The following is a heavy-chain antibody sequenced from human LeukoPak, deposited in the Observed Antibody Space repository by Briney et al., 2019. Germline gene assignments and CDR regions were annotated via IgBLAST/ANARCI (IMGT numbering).Heavy chain of an antibody. D-gene: IGHD6-19*01. Sequence: GGSLRLSCAASGFTFSSYAMSWVRQAPGKGLEWVSGISWNSGSIDYADSVKGRFTISRDNAKNSLYLQMNSLRVEDTAFYYCAKDNRRHYTSGPNPDSLHWGQGALVTVSS. CDR2: ISWNSGSI. J-gene: IGHJ4*02. CDR1: GFTFSSYA. V-gene: IGHV3-9*01. CDR3: AKDNRRHYTSGPNPDSLH.